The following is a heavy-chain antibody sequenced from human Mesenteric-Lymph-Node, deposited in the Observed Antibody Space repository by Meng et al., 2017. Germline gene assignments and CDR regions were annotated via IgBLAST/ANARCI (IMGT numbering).Heavy chain of an antibody. Sequence: GGSLRLSCAASKFTFNTYWMTWVRQAPGKGLEWVAIINQGGTENNYVDSVKGRFTISRDNAKDSLYLQMNSLRAEDTAVYYCARALVPFYYESSGYYGSTYFDFWGQGTLVTVSS. CDR1: KFTFNTYW. CDR3: ARALVPFYYESSGYYGSTYFDF. V-gene: IGHV3-7*01. CDR2: INQGGTEN. J-gene: IGHJ4*02. D-gene: IGHD3-22*01.